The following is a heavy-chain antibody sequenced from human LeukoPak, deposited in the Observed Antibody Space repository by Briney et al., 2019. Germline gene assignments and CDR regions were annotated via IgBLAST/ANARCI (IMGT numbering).Heavy chain of an antibody. J-gene: IGHJ4*02. Sequence: PGGSLRLSCEATGFSFSSYAMSWVRQAPGEGLEWVSVIYSGGSTYYADSVKGRFTISRDNSKNTLYLQMNSLRAEDTAVYYCARAHSGYDPLDYWGQGTLVTVSS. V-gene: IGHV3-53*01. CDR3: ARAHSGYDPLDY. CDR2: IYSGGST. D-gene: IGHD5-12*01. CDR1: GFSFSSYA.